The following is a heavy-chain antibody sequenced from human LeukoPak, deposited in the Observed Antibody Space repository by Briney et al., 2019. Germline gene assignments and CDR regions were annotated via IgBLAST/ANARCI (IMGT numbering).Heavy chain of an antibody. J-gene: IGHJ4*02. CDR3: ARDHYGDYALRYFDY. CDR2: ISSSSRYI. Sequence: GGSLRLSCAASGFTFSSYSMNWVRQAPGKGLEWVSSISSSSRYIYYADSVKGRFTISRDNAKNSLYLQMNSLRAEDTAVYYCARDHYGDYALRYFDYWGQGTLVTVSS. V-gene: IGHV3-21*01. D-gene: IGHD4-17*01. CDR1: GFTFSSYS.